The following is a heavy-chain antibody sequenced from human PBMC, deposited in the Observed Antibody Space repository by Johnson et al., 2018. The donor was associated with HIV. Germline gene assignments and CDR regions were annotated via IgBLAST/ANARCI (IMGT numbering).Heavy chain of an antibody. CDR1: GFTVSSNY. V-gene: IGHV3-66*01. J-gene: IGHJ3*02. Sequence: VQLVESGGGLVQPGGSLRLSCAASGFTVSSNYMSWVRQAPGKGLEWVSLINTGGSTYYADSVKGRFTISRDNAKNTLYLQMNSLSAEDTAVYYCVRDPFRDAFDIWGQGTMVTVSS. CDR3: VRDPFRDAFDI. CDR2: INTGGST.